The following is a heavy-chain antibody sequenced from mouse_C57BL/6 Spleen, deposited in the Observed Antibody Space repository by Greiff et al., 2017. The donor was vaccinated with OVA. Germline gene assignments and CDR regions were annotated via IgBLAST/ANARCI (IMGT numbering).Heavy chain of an antibody. CDR1: GYAFSSSW. V-gene: IGHV1-82*01. Sequence: VQLQQSGPELVKPGASVKISCKASGYAFSSSWMNWVKQRPGKGLEWIGRIYPGDGDTNYNGKFKGKATLTADKSSSTAYMQLSSLTSEDSAVYCCARGGYNVLFAYWGQGTLVTVSA. CDR2: IYPGDGDT. J-gene: IGHJ3*01. D-gene: IGHD3-1*01. CDR3: ARGGYNVLFAY.